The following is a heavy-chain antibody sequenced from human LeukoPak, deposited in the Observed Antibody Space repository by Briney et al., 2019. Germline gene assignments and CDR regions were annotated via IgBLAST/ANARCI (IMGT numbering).Heavy chain of an antibody. CDR2: INPSGGST. CDR1: VYTFTSYY. Sequence: ASVKVSCTPSVYTFTSYYMHWVRQAPGQGLEWMGIINPSGGSTSYAQKFQGRVTMTRDTSTSTVYMELSSLRSEDTAVYYCAREERYNWNDGDAFDIWGQGTMVTVSS. V-gene: IGHV1-46*01. J-gene: IGHJ3*02. CDR3: AREERYNWNDGDAFDI. D-gene: IGHD1-1*01.